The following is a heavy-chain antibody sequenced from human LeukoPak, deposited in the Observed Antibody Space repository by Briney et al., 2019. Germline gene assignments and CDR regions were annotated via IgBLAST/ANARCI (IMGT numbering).Heavy chain of an antibody. CDR2: IWFDGSNK. CDR3: AHISSSWPDY. Sequence: VGTLRLSRVPSGLTLNFDATHWGRPAPRKRLGWVAIIWFDGSNKYYADSVKGRFSISRDNSKNTLYLQMDSLRAEDTAVYYSAHISSSWPDYWGQGTLVTVSS. CDR1: GLTLNFDA. V-gene: IGHV3-33*03. D-gene: IGHD6-13*01. J-gene: IGHJ4*02.